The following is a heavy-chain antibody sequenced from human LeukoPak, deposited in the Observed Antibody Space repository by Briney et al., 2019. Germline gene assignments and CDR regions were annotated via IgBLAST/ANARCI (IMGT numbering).Heavy chain of an antibody. J-gene: IGHJ5*02. Sequence: ASVKVSCKASGYTFTSYYMHWVQQAPGQGLEWMGIINPSGGSTSYAQKFQGRVAMTRDTSTSTVYMELSSLRSEDTAAYYCASSVNWNDQWFDPWGQGTLVTVSS. CDR1: GYTFTSYY. D-gene: IGHD1-1*01. CDR3: ASSVNWNDQWFDP. CDR2: INPSGGST. V-gene: IGHV1-46*01.